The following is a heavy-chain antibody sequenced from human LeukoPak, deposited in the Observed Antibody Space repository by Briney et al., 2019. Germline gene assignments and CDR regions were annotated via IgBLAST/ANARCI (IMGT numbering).Heavy chain of an antibody. Sequence: SETLSLTCAVYGGSLCGYYWSWIRQPPGKGLEWIGEINHSGSTNYNPSLKSRVTISVDTSKNQFSLKLSSVTAADTAVYYCAKLNLYYYGSGSYYPYYYYGMDVWGKGTTVTVSS. J-gene: IGHJ6*04. D-gene: IGHD3-10*01. CDR3: AKLNLYYYGSGSYYPYYYYGMDV. V-gene: IGHV4-34*01. CDR2: INHSGST. CDR1: GGSLCGYY.